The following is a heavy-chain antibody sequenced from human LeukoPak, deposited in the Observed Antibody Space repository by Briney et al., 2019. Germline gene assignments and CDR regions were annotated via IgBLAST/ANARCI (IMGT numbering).Heavy chain of an antibody. V-gene: IGHV4-31*03. J-gene: IGHJ4*02. CDR1: GGSISSGGYY. D-gene: IGHD1-14*01. Sequence: SETLSLTCTVSGGSISSGGYYWSWIRQHPGKGLEWIGYIYYSGSTYYNPSLKSRVTISVDTSKNQFSLKLSSVTAADTAVYYCARDHTTAGFDYWGQGTLVTVSS. CDR2: IYYSGST. CDR3: ARDHTTAGFDY.